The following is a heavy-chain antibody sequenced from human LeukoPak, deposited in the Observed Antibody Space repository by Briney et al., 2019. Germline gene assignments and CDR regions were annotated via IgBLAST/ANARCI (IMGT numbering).Heavy chain of an antibody. Sequence: PSETLSLTCTVSGGSISSYYWSWIRQPPGGGLEWIGYVYYISNTNYNPSLKSRVTMSVNPSENQFSLKLNSVTAADTAMYYCARTQSQSGSYRYYFGYWGQGTLVTVSS. CDR2: VYYISNT. V-gene: IGHV4-59*01. D-gene: IGHD1-26*01. J-gene: IGHJ4*02. CDR1: GGSISSYY. CDR3: ARTQSQSGSYRYYFGY.